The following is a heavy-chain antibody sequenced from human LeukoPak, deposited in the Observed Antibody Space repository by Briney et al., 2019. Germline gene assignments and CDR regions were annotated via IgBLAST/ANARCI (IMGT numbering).Heavy chain of an antibody. J-gene: IGHJ6*03. CDR3: AKGASSYYYYYYMDV. CDR2: IRYDGSNK. CDR1: GFTFSSYG. D-gene: IGHD2-15*01. Sequence: GGSLRLXCAASGFTFSSYGMHWVRQAPGKGLEWVAFIRYDGSNKYYADSVKGRFTISRDNSKNTLYLQMNSLRAEDTAVYYCAKGASSYYYYYYMDVWGKGTTVTVSS. V-gene: IGHV3-30*02.